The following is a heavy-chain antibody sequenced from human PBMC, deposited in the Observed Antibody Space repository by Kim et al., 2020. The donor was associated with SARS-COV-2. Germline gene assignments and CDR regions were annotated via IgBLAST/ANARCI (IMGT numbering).Heavy chain of an antibody. CDR1: GGSFSGDY. Sequence: SETLSLTCAVYGGSFSGDYWSWIRQPPGKGLEWIGEINHSGSTNHNPSLKSRVTISVDTSKNQFSLKLSSVTAADTAVYYCARVAIAAAGLGDYYYYGMDVWGQGTTVTVSS. CDR3: ARVAIAAAGLGDYYYYGMDV. D-gene: IGHD6-13*01. J-gene: IGHJ6*02. V-gene: IGHV4-34*01. CDR2: INHSGST.